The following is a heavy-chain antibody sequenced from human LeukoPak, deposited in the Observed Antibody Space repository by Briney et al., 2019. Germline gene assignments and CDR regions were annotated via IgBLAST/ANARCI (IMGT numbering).Heavy chain of an antibody. J-gene: IGHJ4*02. CDR3: ARRRDLYSGSYYPFDY. Sequence: GGSLQISCKGSGYSFTNYWIGWVRRVPGKGLKWMGIIYPGDSDARYSPSFQGQVTISADKSISTAYLQWSSLKASDTAMYYCARRRDLYSGSYYPFDYWGQGTLVTVSS. CDR2: IYPGDSDA. CDR1: GYSFTNYW. V-gene: IGHV5-51*01. D-gene: IGHD1-26*01.